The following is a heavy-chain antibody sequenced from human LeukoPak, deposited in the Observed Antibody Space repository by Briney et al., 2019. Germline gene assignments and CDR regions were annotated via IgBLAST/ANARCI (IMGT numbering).Heavy chain of an antibody. CDR2: IGTAGNT. Sequence: GGSLRLSCAASGITFSSHDMHWVRQPTGRGLEWVSVIGTAGNTYYADSVKGRFTISRENARNSLLLQMDNLRAEDTAVYYCARSKSYSSGWTDFDWWGQGTLVTVSS. D-gene: IGHD6-19*01. V-gene: IGHV3-13*01. CDR1: GITFSSHD. CDR3: ARSKSYSSGWTDFDW. J-gene: IGHJ4*02.